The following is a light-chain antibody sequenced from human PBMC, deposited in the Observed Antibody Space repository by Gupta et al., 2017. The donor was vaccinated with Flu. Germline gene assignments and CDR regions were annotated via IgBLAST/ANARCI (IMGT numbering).Light chain of an antibody. CDR3: VQGVQGPLT. Sequence: DIVMTKSPLSLPVTPGEPASISCRFSQSLLHSNGYNYLDWYLQKPGQSPQLLIYLGSNRASGVPDKFSGSGSGTDFTLKISRVEAEDVGIYYCVQGVQGPLTFGGGTKVEIK. CDR2: LGS. J-gene: IGKJ4*01. CDR1: QSLLHSNGYNY. V-gene: IGKV2-28*01.